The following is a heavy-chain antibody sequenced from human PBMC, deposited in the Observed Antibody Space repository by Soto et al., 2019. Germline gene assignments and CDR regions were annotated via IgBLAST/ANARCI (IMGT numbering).Heavy chain of an antibody. CDR2: IYYSGST. Sequence: SGTLSLTCTVSGGSISSGDYYWSWIRQPPGKGLEWIGYIYYSGSTYYNPSLKSRVTISVDTSKNQFSLKLSSVTAADTAVYYCARVRERRITMVRGVMPLFDYWGQGTLVTV. J-gene: IGHJ4*02. CDR3: ARVRERRITMVRGVMPLFDY. D-gene: IGHD3-10*01. V-gene: IGHV4-30-4*01. CDR1: GGSISSGDYY.